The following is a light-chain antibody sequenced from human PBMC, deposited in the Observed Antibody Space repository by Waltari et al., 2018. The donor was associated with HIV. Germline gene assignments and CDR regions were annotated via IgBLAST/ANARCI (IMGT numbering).Light chain of an antibody. V-gene: IGKV3-11*01. CDR2: DAS. CDR3: QQRSSWPLT. J-gene: IGKJ4*01. CDR1: QSVNNY. Sequence: EIVLTQSPATLSLSPGERATLSCKASQSVNNYLAWYQQKPGQAPRLLIYDASNRATGIPARFSGSGSGTDFTLTITSLETEDFVVYYCQQRSSWPLTFGGGTKVEIK.